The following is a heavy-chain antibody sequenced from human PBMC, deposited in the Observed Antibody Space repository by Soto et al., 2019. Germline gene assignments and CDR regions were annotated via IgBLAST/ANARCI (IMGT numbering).Heavy chain of an antibody. CDR3: ARPLGGNSHNWFDP. V-gene: IGHV1-69*12. J-gene: IGHJ5*02. CDR2: IIPIFGTA. Sequence: QVQLVQSGAEVKKPGSSVKVSCKASGGTFSSYAISWVRQAPGQGLEWMGGIIPIFGTANYAQKFQGRVTITADESTSTAYMELSSPRSEDTAVYYCARPLGGNSHNWFDPWGQGTLVTVSS. D-gene: IGHD2-21*02. CDR1: GGTFSSYA.